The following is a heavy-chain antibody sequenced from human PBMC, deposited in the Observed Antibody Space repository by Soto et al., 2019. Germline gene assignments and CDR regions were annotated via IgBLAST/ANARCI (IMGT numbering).Heavy chain of an antibody. CDR3: ARDRWGGPDHYYYYGMDV. Sequence: PSETLSLTCTVSGGSISSYCWSWIRQPPGKGLEWIGYIYYSGSTNYNPSLKSRVTISVDTSKNQFSLKLSSVTAADTAVYYCARDRWGGPDHYYYYGMDVWGQGTTVTVSS. J-gene: IGHJ6*02. D-gene: IGHD3-16*01. CDR2: IYYSGST. V-gene: IGHV4-59*01. CDR1: GGSISSYC.